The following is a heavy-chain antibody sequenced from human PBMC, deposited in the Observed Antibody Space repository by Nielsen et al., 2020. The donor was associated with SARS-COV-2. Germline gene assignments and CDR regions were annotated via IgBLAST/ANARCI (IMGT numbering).Heavy chain of an antibody. V-gene: IGHV1-8*01. CDR1: GYTFTSYD. J-gene: IGHJ4*02. CDR3: ARDRAEITYCYDSSGPDY. Sequence: ASVKVSCKASGYTFTSYDINWVRQATGQGLEWMGWMNPNSGNTGYAQKFQGRVTMTRNTSISTAYMELSSLRSEDTAVYYCARDRAEITYCYDSSGPDYWGQGTLVTVSS. D-gene: IGHD3-22*01. CDR2: MNPNSGNT.